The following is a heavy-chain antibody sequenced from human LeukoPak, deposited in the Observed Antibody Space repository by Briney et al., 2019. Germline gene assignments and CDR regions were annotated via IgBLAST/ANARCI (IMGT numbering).Heavy chain of an antibody. CDR3: VRDVSSGWAFDY. V-gene: IGHV3-7*01. J-gene: IGHJ4*01. Sequence: VGSLRLSCSASGFTFNKYWMSWSRQLPGQGLEWVANVNQDGTQKYYVDSGKGRFTNSRDNARNLLYLQMNSLRAEDTAVYYCVRDVSSGWAFDYWGHGTLVTVSS. CDR2: VNQDGTQK. D-gene: IGHD6-19*01. CDR1: GFTFNKYW.